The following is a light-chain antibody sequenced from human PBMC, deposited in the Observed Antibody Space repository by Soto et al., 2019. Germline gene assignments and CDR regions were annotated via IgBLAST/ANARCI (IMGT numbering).Light chain of an antibody. CDR1: QSVSSSY. CDR3: QQFGSSRFT. J-gene: IGKJ3*01. CDR2: GTS. Sequence: EIVLTQSPGTLSLSPGERATLSCRASQSVSSSYLARYQQKPGQAPRLLIYGTSIRATGIPDRFSGSGSGTDFTLTISRLEPADFAVYYCQQFGSSRFTFGPGTKVDI. V-gene: IGKV3-20*01.